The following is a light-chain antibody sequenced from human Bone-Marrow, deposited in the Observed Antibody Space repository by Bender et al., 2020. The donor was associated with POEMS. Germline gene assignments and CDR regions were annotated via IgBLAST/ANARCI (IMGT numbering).Light chain of an antibody. CDR2: GYN. CDR3: SSYAGSNNSV. V-gene: IGLV2-14*02. J-gene: IGLJ1*01. CDR1: SSDVGTYNL. Sequence: QSALTQPASVSGSPGQSITISCTGSSSDVGTYNLVSWYQQHPGKAPKLIIYGYNNRPSGVPDRFSGSKSGTSASLAITGLQAEDEADYYCSSYAGSNNSVFGTGTKVTVL.